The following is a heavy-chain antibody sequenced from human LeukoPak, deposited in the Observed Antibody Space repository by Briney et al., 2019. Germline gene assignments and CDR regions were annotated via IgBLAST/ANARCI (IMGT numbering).Heavy chain of an antibody. CDR2: IYYGGRT. V-gene: IGHV4-59*01. CDR1: GGSISTYY. J-gene: IGHJ4*02. CDR3: AMHTVIASSWSLDY. Sequence: SETLSLTCTVSGGSISTYYWSWIRQPPGKGLEWIGYIYYGGRTNYNPSLKSRVTTSVDTSKNQFSLKLSSVTAADTAVYYCAMHTVIASSWSLDYWGQGTLVTVSS. D-gene: IGHD6-13*01.